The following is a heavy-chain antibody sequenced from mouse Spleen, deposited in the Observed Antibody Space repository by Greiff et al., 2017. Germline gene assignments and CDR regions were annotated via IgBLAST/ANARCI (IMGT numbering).Heavy chain of an antibody. J-gene: IGHJ2*01. Sequence: QVQLQQPGTELVKPGASVKLSCKASGYTFTSYWMRWVKQRPGQGLEWIGNINPSNGGTNYNEKFKSKATLTVDKSSSTAYMQLSSLTSEDSAVYYCARYHGNYDPFDYWGQGTTLTVSS. CDR2: INPSNGGT. CDR3: ARYHGNYDPFDY. CDR1: GYTFTSYW. D-gene: IGHD2-1*01. V-gene: IGHV1-53*01.